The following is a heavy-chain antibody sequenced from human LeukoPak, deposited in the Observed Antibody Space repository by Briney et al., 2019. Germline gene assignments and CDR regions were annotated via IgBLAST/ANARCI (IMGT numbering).Heavy chain of an antibody. J-gene: IGHJ5*02. CDR2: IYHRGST. CDR3: ARDGGKDYYGSGSYYPKWFDP. D-gene: IGHD3-10*01. Sequence: PSETLSLTCAVSGDSISSSHWWSWVRQPPGKGLEWIGEIYHRGSTNYNPSLKSRVTISVDKSKNHFSLNLSSVTAADTAVYYCARDGGKDYYGSGSYYPKWFDPWGLGTLVTVSS. CDR1: GDSISSSHW. V-gene: IGHV4-4*02.